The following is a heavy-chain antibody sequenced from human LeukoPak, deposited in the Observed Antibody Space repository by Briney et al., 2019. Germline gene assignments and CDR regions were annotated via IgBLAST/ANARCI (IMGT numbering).Heavy chain of an antibody. CDR3: ARDSPDTSTGYYY. V-gene: IGHV1-69*04. D-gene: IGHD3-22*01. J-gene: IGHJ4*02. Sequence: GASVKVSCKASGGTFSSYAISWVRQAPGQGLEWMGRINPILGIANYAQKFQGRVTITADKSTSTAYMELSSLRSEDTAVYYCARDSPDTSTGYYYWGQGTLVTVSS. CDR1: GGTFSSYA. CDR2: INPILGIA.